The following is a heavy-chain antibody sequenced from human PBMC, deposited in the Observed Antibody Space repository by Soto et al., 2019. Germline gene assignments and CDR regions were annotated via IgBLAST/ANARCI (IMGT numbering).Heavy chain of an antibody. Sequence: GGSLRLSCAASGFTVSSNYMSWVRQAPGKGLEWVSVIYTGGNTYYADSVKGRFTISRDNAENTLYLQMNSLRAGDTAVYYCARGSPWALTSFDYWGQGTLVTVSS. CDR3: ARGSPWALTSFDY. CDR1: GFTVSSNY. V-gene: IGHV3-53*01. D-gene: IGHD1-26*01. CDR2: IYTGGNT. J-gene: IGHJ4*02.